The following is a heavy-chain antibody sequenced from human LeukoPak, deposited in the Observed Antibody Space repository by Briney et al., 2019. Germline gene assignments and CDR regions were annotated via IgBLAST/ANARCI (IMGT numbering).Heavy chain of an antibody. V-gene: IGHV1-69*05. CDR3: ARDYGVGATGIDY. J-gene: IGHJ4*02. D-gene: IGHD1-26*01. Sequence: SVKVSCKASGGTFSSYAISWVRQAPGQGLEWMGGIIPIFGTANYAQKFQGRVTMTRDTSISTAYMELSRLRSDDTAVYYCARDYGVGATGIDYWGQGTLVTVSS. CDR1: GGTFSSYA. CDR2: IIPIFGTA.